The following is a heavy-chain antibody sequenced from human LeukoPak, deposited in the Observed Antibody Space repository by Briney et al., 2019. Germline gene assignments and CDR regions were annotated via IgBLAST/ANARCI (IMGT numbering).Heavy chain of an antibody. V-gene: IGHV4-39*01. CDR3: ATPSYYRSGSYSAWDYYYYYGMDV. CDR2: IYYSGIT. CDR1: GGSVSSSCYY. J-gene: IGHJ6*02. D-gene: IGHD3-10*01. Sequence: PGESLSLTCTVSGGSVSSSCYYWGWIRQPPGKGLEWFGSIYYSGITYYHPSLKSRVTISVDTSNNQFSLKLSSLTAAHTVVYYSATPSYYRSGSYSAWDYYYYYGMDVWGQRTTLTVS.